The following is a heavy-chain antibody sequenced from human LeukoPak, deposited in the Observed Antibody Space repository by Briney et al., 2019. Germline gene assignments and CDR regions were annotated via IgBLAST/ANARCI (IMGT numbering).Heavy chain of an antibody. J-gene: IGHJ4*02. Sequence: GRSLRLSCAASGFTFSNYAMHWVRQAPGKGLEWVAVISYDGSDKYYADSVKGRFTISRDNSKNTLYLQMNSLRAEDTAVYYCAGDRATSYFDYWGQGALVTISS. D-gene: IGHD1-26*01. CDR1: GFTFSNYA. CDR2: ISYDGSDK. CDR3: AGDRATSYFDY. V-gene: IGHV3-30-3*01.